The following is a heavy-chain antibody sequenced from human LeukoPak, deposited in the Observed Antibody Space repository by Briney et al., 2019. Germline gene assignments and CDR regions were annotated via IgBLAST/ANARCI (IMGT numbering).Heavy chain of an antibody. CDR2: IKQDGSEK. CDR1: GFTFSSYW. Sequence: GGSLRLSCAASGFTFSSYWMSWVRQAPGKGLEWVANIKQDGSEKYYVDSVKGRFTISRDNAKNSLYLQMNSLRAEDTAVYYCARYNYDSSGYHFDYWGQGTLVTVSS. V-gene: IGHV3-7*01. D-gene: IGHD3-22*01. J-gene: IGHJ4*02. CDR3: ARYNYDSSGYHFDY.